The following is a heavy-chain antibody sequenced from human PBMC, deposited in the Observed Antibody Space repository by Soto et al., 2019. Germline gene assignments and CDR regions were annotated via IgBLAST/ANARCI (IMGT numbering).Heavy chain of an antibody. Sequence: QVQLVQSGAEVKKPGASVKVSCKASGYTFTSYDINWVRQATGQGLEWMGWMNPNSGNTGYAQKFQGRVTMTRDTSISTAYMELSSLRCEDTAVYYCARGGLSSSSWYDHYYYYMDVWGKGTTVTVSS. D-gene: IGHD6-13*01. CDR1: GYTFTSYD. J-gene: IGHJ6*03. CDR3: ARGGLSSSSWYDHYYYYMDV. V-gene: IGHV1-8*01. CDR2: MNPNSGNT.